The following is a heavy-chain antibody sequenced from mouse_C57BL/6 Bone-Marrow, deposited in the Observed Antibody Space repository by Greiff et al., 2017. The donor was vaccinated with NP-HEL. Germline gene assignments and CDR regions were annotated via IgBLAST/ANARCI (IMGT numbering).Heavy chain of an antibody. CDR1: GYTFTSYD. J-gene: IGHJ4*01. V-gene: IGHV1-85*01. Sequence: QVQLKQSGPELVKPGASVKLSCKASGYTFTSYDINWVKQRPGQGLEWIGWIYPRDGSTKYNETFKGKATLTVDTSSSTAYMELHSLTSEDSAVYFGARTTVVAKGYAMDYWGQGTSVTVSS. CDR3: ARTTVVAKGYAMDY. D-gene: IGHD1-1*01. CDR2: IYPRDGST.